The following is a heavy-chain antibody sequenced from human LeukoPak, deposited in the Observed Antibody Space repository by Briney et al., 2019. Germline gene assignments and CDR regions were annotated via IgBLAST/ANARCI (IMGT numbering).Heavy chain of an antibody. Sequence: PSETLSLTCSVWVGSISSYYWSWIRQPPGKGLEGVGYIYYNTSKNYNTSLKSPVTISVDTSKSQFSPKLSSVTAADTAVYYCARLSNYFREDAFDIWGQGTMVTVSS. CDR1: VGSISSYY. J-gene: IGHJ3*02. CDR3: ARLSNYFREDAFDI. D-gene: IGHD4-11*01. V-gene: IGHV4-59*01. CDR2: IYYNTSK.